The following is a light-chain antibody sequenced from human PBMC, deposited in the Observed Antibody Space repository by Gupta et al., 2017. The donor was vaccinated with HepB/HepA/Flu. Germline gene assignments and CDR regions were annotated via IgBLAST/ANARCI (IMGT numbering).Light chain of an antibody. J-gene: IGKJ1*01. CDR1: QSIGNN. CDR2: RAS. Sequence: DIQMTQSPSTLSASVGDRVTITCRASQSIGNNLAWYQQKPGKAPNVLIYRASTVESGVPSRFSGSESGKEFTLTSSSLQHDDFANYYGQQYYSFRTFGQGTKVEIK. V-gene: IGKV1-5*03. CDR3: QQYYSFRT.